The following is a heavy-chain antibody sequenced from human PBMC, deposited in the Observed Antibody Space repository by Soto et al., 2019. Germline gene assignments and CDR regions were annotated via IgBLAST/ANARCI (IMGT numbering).Heavy chain of an antibody. Sequence: GASVKVSCKASGYTFTSYDINWVRQATGQGLEWMGWLNPNSGNTGYAQKFQGRVTMTRNTSISTAYMELSSLRSEDTAVYYCASLGVGAVAGTAGDYWGQGTLVTRLL. CDR2: LNPNSGNT. J-gene: IGHJ4*02. CDR1: GYTFTSYD. D-gene: IGHD6-19*01. V-gene: IGHV1-8*01. CDR3: ASLGVGAVAGTAGDY.